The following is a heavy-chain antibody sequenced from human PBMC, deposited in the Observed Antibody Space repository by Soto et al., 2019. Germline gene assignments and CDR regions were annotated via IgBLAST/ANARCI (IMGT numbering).Heavy chain of an antibody. CDR3: ASFVVVPSSMTYFAY. D-gene: IGHD2-15*01. Sequence: PGESLKISCKGSGYSFSNYWIAWVRQMPGKGLEWMGIIFPADSDTKYSPSFQGQVTISAYKSIGTAYLQWSSLKASDTTIYYCASFVVVPSSMTYFAYWGQGSLVPVSS. CDR1: GYSFSNYW. V-gene: IGHV5-51*01. CDR2: IFPADSDT. J-gene: IGHJ4*02.